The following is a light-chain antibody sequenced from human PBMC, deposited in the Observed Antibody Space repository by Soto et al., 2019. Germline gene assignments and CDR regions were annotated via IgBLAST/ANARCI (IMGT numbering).Light chain of an antibody. CDR2: GAS. CDR3: QQYNNWPPLT. CDR1: QSLGXX. J-gene: IGKJ4*01. Sequence: EIVMTQSPATLSVSPGERXTLXXRASQSLGXXLAWYQQVPGQAPRLLIYGASTRATGIPARFSGSGSGTEFTLTISSLESEDFAVYYCQQYNNWPPLTFGGGTKVEIK. V-gene: IGKV3-15*01.